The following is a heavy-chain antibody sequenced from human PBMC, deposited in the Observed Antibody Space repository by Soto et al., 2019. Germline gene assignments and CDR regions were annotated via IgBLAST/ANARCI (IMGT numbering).Heavy chain of an antibody. CDR2: ISSSGSTI. Sequence: GGSLRLSCAASGFTFSSYGMNWVRQAPGKGLEWVSTISSSGSTIYYADSVKGRFTISRDNSKNTLDLQMNSLRAEDTAVYYCAKGNLVVRISSVSWGQAPLVTVPS. CDR1: GFTFSSYG. J-gene: IGHJ5*02. V-gene: IGHV3-48*01. CDR3: AKGNLVVRISSVS. D-gene: IGHD6-6*01.